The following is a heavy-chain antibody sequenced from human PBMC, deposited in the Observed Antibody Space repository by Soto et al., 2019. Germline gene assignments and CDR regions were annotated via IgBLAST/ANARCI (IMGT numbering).Heavy chain of an antibody. CDR3: TISITGTTSFDY. CDR1: GFTLSDYY. Sequence: EVQLVESGGGLVQPGRSLRLSCAGSGFTLSDYYIDWVRQAPGKGLEWVGRSRDKGNSYSTDYAASVKGRFTISRDASKNSLYLQMNSLKPEDTALYYCTISITGTTSFDYWGQGTLVTVSS. J-gene: IGHJ4*02. V-gene: IGHV3-72*01. D-gene: IGHD1-7*01. CDR2: SRDKGNSYST.